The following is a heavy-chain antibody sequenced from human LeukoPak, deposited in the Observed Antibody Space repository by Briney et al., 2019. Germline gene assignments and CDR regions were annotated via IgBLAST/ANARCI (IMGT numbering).Heavy chain of an antibody. J-gene: IGHJ4*02. D-gene: IGHD3-10*01. CDR2: IVSSGGTT. CDR1: GFTFSNYA. CDR3: AKRGAHYFDY. Sequence: GGSLRLSCAVSGFTFSNYAMSWVRQAPGKGLEWVSVIVSSGGTTFYADSVKGRFTIFRDNSKNTLYLQMNSLTAEDTAVYYCAKRGAHYFDYWGQGTLVTVSS. V-gene: IGHV3-23*01.